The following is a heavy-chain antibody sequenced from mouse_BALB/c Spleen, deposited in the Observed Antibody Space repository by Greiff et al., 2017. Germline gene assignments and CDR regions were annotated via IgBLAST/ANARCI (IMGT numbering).Heavy chain of an antibody. Sequence: VQLQASGAELVRPGALVKLSCKASGFNIKDYYMHWVQQRPEQGLEWIGWIDPENGNTIYDPKFQGKASITADTSSNTAYLQLSSLTSEDTAVYYCARATATGYWGQGTTLTVSS. V-gene: IGHV14-1*02. CDR2: IDPENGNT. CDR1: GFNIKDYY. J-gene: IGHJ2*01. CDR3: ARATATGY. D-gene: IGHD1-2*01.